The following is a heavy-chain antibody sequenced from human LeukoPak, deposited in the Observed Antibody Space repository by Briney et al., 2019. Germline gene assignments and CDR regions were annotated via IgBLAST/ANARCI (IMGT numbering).Heavy chain of an antibody. CDR3: ARDSGSFDWLLQFDY. CDR2: VYYSGST. J-gene: IGHJ4*02. V-gene: IGHV4-59*01. D-gene: IGHD3-9*01. Sequence: PSETLSLTCTVSGGSISGYYWNWIRQPPGKGLEWIGYVYYSGSTNYNPSLKSRVTISLDTSKNQFSLNLNSVTAADTAVYYCARDSGSFDWLLQFDYWGQGILVTVSS. CDR1: GGSISGYY.